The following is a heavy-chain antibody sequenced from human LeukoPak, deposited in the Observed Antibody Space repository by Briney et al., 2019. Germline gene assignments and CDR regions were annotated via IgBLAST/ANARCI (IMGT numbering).Heavy chain of an antibody. V-gene: IGHV3-66*01. CDR3: ATGKEWMALDY. CDR1: GFTDSTKY. CDR2: IYRGTGT. D-gene: IGHD5-24*01. J-gene: IGHJ4*02. Sequence: GGSLRLSCAASGFTDSTKYMTWVRQAPGKRLEWVSIIYRGTGTNYADSVKDRFIISRDFSRNTFFLDLNRLRIDDTAIYYCATGKEWMALDYWGQGSLVTVSS.